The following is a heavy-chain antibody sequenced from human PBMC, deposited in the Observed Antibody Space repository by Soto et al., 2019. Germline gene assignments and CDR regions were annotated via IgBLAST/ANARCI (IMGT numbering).Heavy chain of an antibody. D-gene: IGHD3-22*01. CDR2: ISSSSSTI. J-gene: IGHJ4*02. Sequence: GGSLRLSCAASGFTFSSYSMNWVRQAPGKGLEWVSYISSSSSTIYYADSVKGRFTISRDNAKNSLYLQMNSLRAEDTAVYYCAKTTGWRSGYYSPFDYWGQGTLVTAPQ. CDR1: GFTFSSYS. V-gene: IGHV3-48*01. CDR3: AKTTGWRSGYYSPFDY.